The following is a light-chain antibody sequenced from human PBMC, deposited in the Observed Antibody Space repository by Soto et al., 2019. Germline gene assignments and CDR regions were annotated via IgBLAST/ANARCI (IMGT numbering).Light chain of an antibody. Sequence: EIVLTQSPGTLSLSPGERATLSCRASQSVSNTYLAWYQQKPGRAPRLLIYGASRRATDIPPRFSGSGSGTDFILPISTLQPEDFAVYYCQQYSAAPPRYTFGQGTNLEIK. CDR1: QSVSNTY. CDR3: QQYSAAPPRYT. CDR2: GAS. V-gene: IGKV3-20*01. J-gene: IGKJ2*01.